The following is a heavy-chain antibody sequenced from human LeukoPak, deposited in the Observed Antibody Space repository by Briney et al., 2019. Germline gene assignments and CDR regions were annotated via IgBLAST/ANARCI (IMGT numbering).Heavy chain of an antibody. CDR1: GDSMNGLS. D-gene: IGHD6-6*01. CDR3: ARGVRVGFSSYYFDY. J-gene: IGHJ4*02. V-gene: IGHV4-59*11. CDR2: IYDTGNT. Sequence: SETLSLTCTVSGDSMNGLSWSWIRQSPGKGLEWIAYIYDTGNTNTSPSLKSQVTLSVDTSKKQFSLRLSSVTAADTAVYYCARGVRVGFSSYYFDYWGQGTLVTVSS.